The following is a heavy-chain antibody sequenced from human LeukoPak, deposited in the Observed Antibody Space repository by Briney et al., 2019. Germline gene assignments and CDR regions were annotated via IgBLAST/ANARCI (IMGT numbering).Heavy chain of an antibody. CDR3: ARGVARPRDFDY. Sequence: SETLSLTCTVSGGSISSYYWSWIRQPPGKGLEWIGYIYYSGSTNYNPSLKSRVTISVDTSKNQFSLKLSSVTAADTAVYYCARGVARPRDFDYWGQGTLVTVSS. J-gene: IGHJ4*02. CDR1: GGSISSYY. CDR2: IYYSGST. D-gene: IGHD3-10*01. V-gene: IGHV4-59*01.